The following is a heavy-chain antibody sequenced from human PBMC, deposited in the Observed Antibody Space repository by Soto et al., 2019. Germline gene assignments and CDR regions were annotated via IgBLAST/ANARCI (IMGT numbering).Heavy chain of an antibody. Sequence: GGSLRLSCAASGFTFSGSAMHWVRQASGKGLEWVGRIRSKANSYATAYAASVKGRFTISRDDSKNTAYLQMNSLKTEDTAVYYCRMRSLSRDIWGQGTMVTVSS. CDR2: IRSKANSYAT. V-gene: IGHV3-73*01. D-gene: IGHD3-16*02. CDR1: GFTFSGSA. CDR3: RMRSLSRDI. J-gene: IGHJ3*02.